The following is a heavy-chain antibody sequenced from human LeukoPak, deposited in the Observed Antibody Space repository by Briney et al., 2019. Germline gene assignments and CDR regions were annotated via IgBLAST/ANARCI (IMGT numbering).Heavy chain of an antibody. Sequence: SETLSLTCTVSGYSISSGYYWGWIRQPPGKGLEWIGSIYHSGSTYYNPSLKSRVTISVDTSKNQFSLKLSSVTAADTAVYYCARDLYYYDSSGYYYQDWGQGTLVTVSS. V-gene: IGHV4-38-2*02. CDR1: GYSISSGYY. D-gene: IGHD3-22*01. CDR2: IYHSGST. J-gene: IGHJ1*01. CDR3: ARDLYYYDSSGYYYQD.